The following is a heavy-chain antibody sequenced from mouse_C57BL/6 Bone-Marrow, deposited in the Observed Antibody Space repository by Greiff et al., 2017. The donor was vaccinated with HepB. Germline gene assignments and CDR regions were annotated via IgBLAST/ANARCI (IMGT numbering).Heavy chain of an antibody. Sequence: VQLQQSGPVLVKPGASVKMSCKASGYTFTDYYMNWVKQSHGKSLEWIGVINPYNGGTSYNQKFKGKATLTVDKSSSTAYMELNSLTSEDSAVYYCARGEIREYFDVWGTGTTVTVSS. V-gene: IGHV1-19*01. J-gene: IGHJ1*03. CDR3: ARGEIREYFDV. CDR1: GYTFTDYY. D-gene: IGHD2-4*01. CDR2: INPYNGGT.